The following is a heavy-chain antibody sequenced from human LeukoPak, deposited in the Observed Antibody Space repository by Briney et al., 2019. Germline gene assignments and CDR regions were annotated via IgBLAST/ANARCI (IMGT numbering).Heavy chain of an antibody. CDR2: IVPIFGTA. CDR1: GGTFSSYA. D-gene: IGHD1-26*01. J-gene: IGHJ3*02. V-gene: IGHV1-69*05. Sequence: SVKVSCKASGGTFSSYAISWVRQAPGQGLEWMGGIVPIFGTANYAQKFQGRVTITTDESTSTAYMELSSLRSEDAAVYYCGRSELRGAFDIWGQGTMVTVSS. CDR3: GRSELRGAFDI.